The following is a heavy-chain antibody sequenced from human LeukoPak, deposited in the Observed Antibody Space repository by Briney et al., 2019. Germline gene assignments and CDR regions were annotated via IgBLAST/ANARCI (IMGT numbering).Heavy chain of an antibody. D-gene: IGHD2-2*01. CDR3: ARDRGYCSSTSCPPYFDY. Sequence: SETLSLTCTVSGASISTYYWSWIRQSAGKRLEWIGRIYISGSTDYNPSLKSRVTMSVDTSKNQLSLKLNSVTAADTAVYYCARDRGYCSSTSCPPYFDYWGQGTLVTVSS. CDR2: IYISGST. J-gene: IGHJ4*02. CDR1: GASISTYY. V-gene: IGHV4-4*07.